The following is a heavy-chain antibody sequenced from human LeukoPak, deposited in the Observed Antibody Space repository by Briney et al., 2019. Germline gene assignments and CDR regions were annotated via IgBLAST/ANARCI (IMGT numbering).Heavy chain of an antibody. CDR1: GYTFTGNY. D-gene: IGHD3-3*01. CDR3: ARAGDITIFGVVITGPNDY. J-gene: IGHJ4*02. Sequence: GASVKVSCKASGYTFTGNYMHWVRQAPGQGLEWMGWINPNSGGTNYAQKFQGRVTMTRDTSISTAYMELSRLRSDDTAVYHCARAGDITIFGVVITGPNDYWGQGTPVTVSS. V-gene: IGHV1-2*02. CDR2: INPNSGGT.